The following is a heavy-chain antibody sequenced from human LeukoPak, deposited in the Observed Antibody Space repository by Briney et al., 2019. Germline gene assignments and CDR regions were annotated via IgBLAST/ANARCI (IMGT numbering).Heavy chain of an antibody. CDR3: ARGPNTLTGDWPNSDAFDI. Sequence: PSETLSLTCTVSGGSVSSGSDSWSWIRQHPGKGLDWIGHIHYSGSTYYKPSLRSRLTISIDTSKNQLSLKLNSVTAADTAVYYCARGPNTLTGDWPNSDAFDIWGQGTMVTVSS. V-gene: IGHV4-31*03. CDR2: IHYSGST. CDR1: GGSVSSGSDS. J-gene: IGHJ3*02. D-gene: IGHD7-27*01.